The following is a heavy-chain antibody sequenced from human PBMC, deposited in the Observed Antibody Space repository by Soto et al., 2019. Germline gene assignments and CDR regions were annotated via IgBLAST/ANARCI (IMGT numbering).Heavy chain of an antibody. CDR2: IYYSGST. CDR3: ARASGGVVVPSDFDY. V-gene: IGHV4-59*08. Sequence: PSETLSLTCTVSGGSISSYYWSWIRQPPGKGLEWIGYIYYSGSTNYNPSLKSRVTISVDTSKNQFSLKLSSVTAADTAVYYCARASGGVVVPSDFDYWGQGTLVTVSS. J-gene: IGHJ4*02. D-gene: IGHD2-2*01. CDR1: GGSISSYY.